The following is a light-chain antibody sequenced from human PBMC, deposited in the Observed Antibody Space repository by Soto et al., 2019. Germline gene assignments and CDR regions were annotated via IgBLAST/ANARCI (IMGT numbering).Light chain of an antibody. CDR2: EVS. V-gene: IGLV2-23*02. J-gene: IGLJ1*01. Sequence: QSVLTQPASVSGSPGQSITISCTGTSSDVGSYNLVSWYQQHPGKAPKLMIYEVSKRPSGVSNRFSGSKSGNTASLTISGLQAEDEADYYCCSYAGSSTSSYAFGTGTKVT. CDR3: CSYAGSSTSSYA. CDR1: SSDVGSYNL.